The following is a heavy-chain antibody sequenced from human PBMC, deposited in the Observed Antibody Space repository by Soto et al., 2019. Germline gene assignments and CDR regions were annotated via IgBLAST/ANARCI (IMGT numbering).Heavy chain of an antibody. CDR3: ARVKGIAARPYYFDY. Sequence: ASVKVSCKASGGTFSSYAISWVRQAPGQGLEWMGGIIPIFGTANYAQKFQGRVTITADESTSTAYMELSSLRSEDTAVYYCARVKGIAARPYYFDYWGQGTLVTVSS. D-gene: IGHD6-6*01. J-gene: IGHJ4*02. CDR2: IIPIFGTA. CDR1: GGTFSSYA. V-gene: IGHV1-69*13.